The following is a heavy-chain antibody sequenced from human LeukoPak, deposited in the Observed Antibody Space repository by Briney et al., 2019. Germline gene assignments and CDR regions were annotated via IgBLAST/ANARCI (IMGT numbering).Heavy chain of an antibody. D-gene: IGHD5-24*01. CDR1: GGSISSYY. J-gene: IGHJ4*02. CDR2: IYHSGST. V-gene: IGHV4-38-2*02. CDR3: ARGGKMATRGFDY. Sequence: SETLSLTCTVSGGSISSYYWSWIRQPPGKGLEWIGSIYHSGSTYYNPSLKSRVTISVDTSKNQFSLKLSSVTAADTAVYYCARGGKMATRGFDYWGQGTLVTVSS.